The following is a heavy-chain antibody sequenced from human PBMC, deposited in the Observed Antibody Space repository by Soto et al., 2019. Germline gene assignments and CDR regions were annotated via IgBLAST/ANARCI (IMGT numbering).Heavy chain of an antibody. J-gene: IGHJ6*02. V-gene: IGHV1-2*04. D-gene: IGHD6-6*01. Sequence: GASVKVSCKASGYTFTGYYMHWVRQAPGQGLEWMGWINPNSGGTNYAQKFQGWVTMTRDTSISTAYMELSRLRSDDTAVYYCARTPGWGGSSSSHGGFYYYGMDVWGQGTTVTVSS. CDR2: INPNSGGT. CDR1: GYTFTGYY. CDR3: ARTPGWGGSSSSHGGFYYYGMDV.